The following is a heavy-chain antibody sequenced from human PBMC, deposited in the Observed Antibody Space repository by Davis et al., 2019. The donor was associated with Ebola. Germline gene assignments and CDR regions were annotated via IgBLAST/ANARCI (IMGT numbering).Heavy chain of an antibody. D-gene: IGHD4-11*01. V-gene: IGHV3-15*01. CDR3: ARDSDDYSFDY. J-gene: IGHJ4*02. CDR2: IKSKTDGGTT. Sequence: PGGSLRLSCAASGFTFSSYWMSWVRQAPGKGLEWVGRIKSKTDGGTTDYAAPVKGRFTISRDDSKNTLYLQMNSLRPEDTAVYYCARDSDDYSFDYWGQGTLVTVSS. CDR1: GFTFSSYW.